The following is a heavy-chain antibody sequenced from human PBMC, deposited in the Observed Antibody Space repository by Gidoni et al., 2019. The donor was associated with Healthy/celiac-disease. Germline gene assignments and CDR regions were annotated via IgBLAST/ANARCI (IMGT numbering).Heavy chain of an antibody. Sequence: GSSVKVSCKASGGTFSSYAISWVRQAPGQGLEWMGGIIPIFGTANYAQKFQGRVTITADKSTSTAYMELRSLRSEDTAVYYCAREIGYYGSGSAFDYWGQGTLVTVSS. J-gene: IGHJ4*02. CDR3: AREIGYYGSGSAFDY. V-gene: IGHV1-69*06. CDR2: IIPIFGTA. D-gene: IGHD3-10*01. CDR1: GGTFSSYA.